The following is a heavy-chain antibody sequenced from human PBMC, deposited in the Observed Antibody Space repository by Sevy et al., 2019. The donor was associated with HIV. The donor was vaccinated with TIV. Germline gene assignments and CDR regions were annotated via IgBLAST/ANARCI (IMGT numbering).Heavy chain of an antibody. CDR3: ARVIAARPGGQIQYYYYYMDV. CDR2: IYYSGST. D-gene: IGHD6-6*01. Sequence: SETLSLTCTVSGGSISSYYWSWIRQPPGKGLEWIGYIYYSGSTNYNPSLKSRVTISVDTSKNQFSLKLSSVTAADTAVYYCARVIAARPGGQIQYYYYYMDVWGKWTTVTVSS. V-gene: IGHV4-59*01. CDR1: GGSISSYY. J-gene: IGHJ6*03.